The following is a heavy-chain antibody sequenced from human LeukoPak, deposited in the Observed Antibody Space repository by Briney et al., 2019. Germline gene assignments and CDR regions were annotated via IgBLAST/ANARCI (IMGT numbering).Heavy chain of an antibody. CDR1: GGSFSGYY. CDR2: INHSGST. V-gene: IGHV4-34*01. Sequence: SETLSLTCAVYGGSFSGYYWSWIRQPPGKGLEWIGEINHSGSTNYNPSLKSRVTISVDTSKNQFSLKLSSVTAADTAVYYCAGGVGFYYDTPGGHWFDPWGQGTLVTVSS. CDR3: AGGVGFYYDTPGGHWFDP. D-gene: IGHD3-22*01. J-gene: IGHJ5*02.